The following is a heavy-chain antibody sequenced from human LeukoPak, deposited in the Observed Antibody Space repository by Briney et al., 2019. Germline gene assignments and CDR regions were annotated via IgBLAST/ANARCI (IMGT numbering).Heavy chain of an antibody. Sequence: PSQTLSLTCTVSGGSISSGDYYWSWIRQPPGKGLEWIGEINHSGSTNYNPSLKSRVTISVDTSKNQFSLKLSSVTAADTAVYYCARVRPYYYDSSGSYGTAAFRYWGQGTLVTVSS. D-gene: IGHD3-22*01. CDR2: INHSGST. CDR3: ARVRPYYYDSSGSYGTAAFRY. V-gene: IGHV4-30-4*08. CDR1: GGSISSGDYY. J-gene: IGHJ4*02.